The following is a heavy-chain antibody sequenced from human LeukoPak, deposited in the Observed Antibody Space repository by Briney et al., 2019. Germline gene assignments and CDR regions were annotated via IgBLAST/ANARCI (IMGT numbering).Heavy chain of an antibody. Sequence: GGSLRLSCAASGFTFSDYYMSWIRQAPGKGLEWVSYISSSGSTIYYADSVKGRFTISRDNAKNSLYLQMNSLRAEDTAVYYCARDKAYSSSSGYYYYYGMDVWGQGTTVTVSS. CDR2: ISSSGSTI. D-gene: IGHD6-6*01. J-gene: IGHJ6*02. V-gene: IGHV3-11*01. CDR1: GFTFSDYY. CDR3: ARDKAYSSSSGYYYYYGMDV.